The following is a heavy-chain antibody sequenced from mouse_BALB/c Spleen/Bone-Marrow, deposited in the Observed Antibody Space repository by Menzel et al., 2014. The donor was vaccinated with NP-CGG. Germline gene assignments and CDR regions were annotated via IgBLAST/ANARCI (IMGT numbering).Heavy chain of an antibody. CDR1: GYTFTSYY. D-gene: IGHD1-2*01. CDR3: TRLSLLRGYFDY. V-gene: IGHV1S81*02. Sequence: VQLQQSGAELVKPGTSVELSCKASGYTFTSYYIYWVKQRPGQGLKWIGEINPSNGGTNFNEKFKSKATLTVDKSSSTAYMQLSSLTSEDSAVYYCTRLSLLRGYFDYWGQGTTLTVSS. J-gene: IGHJ2*01. CDR2: INPSNGGT.